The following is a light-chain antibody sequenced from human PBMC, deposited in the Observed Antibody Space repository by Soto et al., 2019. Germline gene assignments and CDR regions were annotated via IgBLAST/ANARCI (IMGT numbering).Light chain of an antibody. J-gene: IGKJ4*01. CDR2: GAF. CDR1: RGVRSD. Sequence: AIPMTQSPSSLSASVGDTVTISCRASRGVRSDVAWYQQRPGSVPKVLIYGAFNLYTGVPSRFSGSGYGSDFSLTISSLQPEDSATYYCVQDFNYPLTFGGGTKVDIK. V-gene: IGKV1-6*01. CDR3: VQDFNYPLT.